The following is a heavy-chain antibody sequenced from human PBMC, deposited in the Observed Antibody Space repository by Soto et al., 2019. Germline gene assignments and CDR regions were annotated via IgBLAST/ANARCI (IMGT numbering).Heavy chain of an antibody. D-gene: IGHD2-2*01. J-gene: IGHJ4*02. CDR3: ARIGTSGDLFY. V-gene: IGHV1-18*01. CDR2: ISAYNGNT. Sequence: ASVNVSCNASGYTFTSYGISWVRQAPGQGLEWMGWISAYNGNTNYAQKLQGRVTMTTDTSTSTACMELRSLRSDATAVYYCARIGTSGDLFYWGQGTLVTVSS. CDR1: GYTFTSYG.